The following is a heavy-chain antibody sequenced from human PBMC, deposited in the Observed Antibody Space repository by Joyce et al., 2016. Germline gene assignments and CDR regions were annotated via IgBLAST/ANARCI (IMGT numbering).Heavy chain of an antibody. D-gene: IGHD1/OR15-1a*01. J-gene: IGHJ4*02. CDR3: ARDSSNKKIDQ. Sequence: QVQLVESGGGVVQPGRSLRLSCVVSGFTFRSHGMHWVRQAPGKGQEWVAVIWFDGSNEYYTDAVKGRFTISRDNSKNTLYLQMNSLRAEDTAVYYCARDSSNKKIDQWGQGTQVTVSS. CDR1: GFTFRSHG. CDR2: IWFDGSNE. V-gene: IGHV3-33*01.